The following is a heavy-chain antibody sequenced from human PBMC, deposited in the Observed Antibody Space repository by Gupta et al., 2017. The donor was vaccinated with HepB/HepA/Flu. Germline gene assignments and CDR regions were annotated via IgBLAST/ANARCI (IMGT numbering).Heavy chain of an antibody. Sequence: EVQLVESGGGLVQPGGSLRLSCAASGFTFINYWMVWVRQAPGKGLEWVASIQPGGSGKFYVESVKGRFTISRDDAKNSLFRQMNSLTAEDTAVYYCARDGVTAARDYWGQGALVTVSS. CDR1: GFTFINYW. V-gene: IGHV3-7*01. CDR2: IQPGGSGK. J-gene: IGHJ4*02. D-gene: IGHD2-2*01. CDR3: ARDGVTAARDY.